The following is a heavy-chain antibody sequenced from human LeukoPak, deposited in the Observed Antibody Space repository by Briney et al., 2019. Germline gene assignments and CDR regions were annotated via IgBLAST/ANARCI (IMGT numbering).Heavy chain of an antibody. CDR2: ISGSGGST. V-gene: IGHV3-23*01. D-gene: IGHD6-6*01. CDR1: GFTFSSYA. J-gene: IGHJ4*02. Sequence: GGSLRLSCAASGFTFSSYAMSWVRQAPGKGLEWVSAISGSGGSTYYADSVKGRFTISRDNSKNTLYLQMISLRAEDTAVYKCARIGYSSSSLDFWGRGTLVTVSS. CDR3: ARIGYSSSSLDF.